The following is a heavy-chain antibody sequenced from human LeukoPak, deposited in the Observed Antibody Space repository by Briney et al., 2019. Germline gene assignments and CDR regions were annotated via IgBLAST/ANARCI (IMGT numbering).Heavy chain of an antibody. J-gene: IGHJ6*02. CDR2: ISYDGSNK. Sequence: GGSLRLSCAASGFTFSSYAMHWVRQAPGKGLEWVAVISYDGSNKYYADSVKGRFTISRDNSKNTLYLQMNSLRAEDTAVYYCARDRGLKLLWFGGRKKDYYYGMDVWGQGTTVTVSS. V-gene: IGHV3-30-3*01. CDR3: ARDRGLKLLWFGGRKKDYYYGMDV. D-gene: IGHD3-10*01. CDR1: GFTFSSYA.